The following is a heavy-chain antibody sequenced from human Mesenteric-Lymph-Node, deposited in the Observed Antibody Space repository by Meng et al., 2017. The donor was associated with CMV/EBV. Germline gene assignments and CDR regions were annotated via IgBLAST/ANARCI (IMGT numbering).Heavy chain of an antibody. J-gene: IGHJ4*02. Sequence: CTVSGGSSRTGGFYKDWIRQHPRKDVEWIGYIFYTGSACFTPSLKNRITMSVDTTKSQFSLELTSVTAASTAVYCCANDGGGNRNFHYWGQGTLVTVSS. V-gene: IGHV4-31*03. CDR2: IFYTGSA. CDR3: ANDGGGNRNFHY. CDR1: GGSSRTGGFY. D-gene: IGHD2/OR15-2a*01.